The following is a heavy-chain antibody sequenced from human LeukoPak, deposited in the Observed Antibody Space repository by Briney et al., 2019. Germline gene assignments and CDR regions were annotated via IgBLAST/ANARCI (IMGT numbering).Heavy chain of an antibody. CDR3: ARDGGDYTRGYYYYYGMDV. D-gene: IGHD4-17*01. V-gene: IGHV1-18*01. CDR1: GFTFTSYG. CDR2: ISAYNGNT. Sequence: GGSLRLSCAASGFTFTSYGISWVRQAPGQGLEWMGWISAYNGNTNYAQKLQGRVTMTTDTSTSTAYMELRSLRSDDTAVYYCARDGGDYTRGYYYYYGMDVWGQGTTVTVSS. J-gene: IGHJ6*02.